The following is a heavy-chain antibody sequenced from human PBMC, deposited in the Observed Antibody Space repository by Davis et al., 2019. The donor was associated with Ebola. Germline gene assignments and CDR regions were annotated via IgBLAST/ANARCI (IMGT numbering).Heavy chain of an antibody. D-gene: IGHD2-2*01. CDR2: IWYDGSNK. Sequence: GESLKISCAASGFTFSDYYMSWIRQAPGKGLEWVAVIWYDGSNKYYADSVKGRFTISRDNSKNTLYLQMNSLRAEDTAVYYCARDRGYCSSTDCFYFDSWGQGTLVTVSS. CDR1: GFTFSDYY. V-gene: IGHV3-33*08. J-gene: IGHJ4*02. CDR3: ARDRGYCSSTDCFYFDS.